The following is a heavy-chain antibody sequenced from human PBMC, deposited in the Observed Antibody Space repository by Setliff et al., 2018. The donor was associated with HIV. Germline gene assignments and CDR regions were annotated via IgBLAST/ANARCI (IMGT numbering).Heavy chain of an antibody. Sequence: SETLSLTCTVSGGSISSSRYYWSWIRQSPGRGLEWIGFIFSSGSTKYNPSLQSRVTMSIDTSKNQFSLKLTSVTAADTAVYYCARRIDNSGSFPDKNWFDTWGQGSLVTVSS. CDR2: IFSSGST. V-gene: IGHV4-61*05. CDR3: ARRIDNSGSFPDKNWFDT. CDR1: GGSISSSRYY. D-gene: IGHD3-10*01. J-gene: IGHJ5*02.